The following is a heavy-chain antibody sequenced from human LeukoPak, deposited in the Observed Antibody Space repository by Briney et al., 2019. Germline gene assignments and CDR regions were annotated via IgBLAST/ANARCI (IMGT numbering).Heavy chain of an antibody. Sequence: ASVKVSCKASGYTFTGYDINWVRQATGQGLEWMGWMNPNSGNAGYAQKFQGRVTITRNSSISTAYMELSSLKSEDTGVYYCARGGHSSNWHNYYYYMDVWGKGTTVTVSS. V-gene: IGHV1-8*03. CDR2: MNPNSGNA. CDR1: GYTFTGYD. J-gene: IGHJ6*03. D-gene: IGHD6-13*01. CDR3: ARGGHSSNWHNYYYYMDV.